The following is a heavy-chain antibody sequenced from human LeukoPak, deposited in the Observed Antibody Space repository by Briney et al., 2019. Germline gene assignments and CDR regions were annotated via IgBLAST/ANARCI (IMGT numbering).Heavy chain of an antibody. CDR3: TRDCSSAGCYYYFDY. J-gene: IGHJ4*02. CDR1: GFTLGDYG. CDR2: IRRKASGGTT. D-gene: IGHD2-2*01. Sequence: GRSLRLSRTTSGFTLGDYGMSWVRQAPGKGLEWVSFIRRKASGGTTEYAASVKGRFTISRDDSKSIVYLQIDNLETEDTAVYYCTRDCSSAGCYYYFDYWGQGTLVTVSS. V-gene: IGHV3-49*04.